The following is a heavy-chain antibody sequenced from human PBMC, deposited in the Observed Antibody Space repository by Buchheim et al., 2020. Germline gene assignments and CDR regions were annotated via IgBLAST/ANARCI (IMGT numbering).Heavy chain of an antibody. CDR1: GFTFRSYA. Sequence: EVQLLESGGGLVQPGGSLRLSCSASGFTFRSYAMIWVRQAPGKGLEWVSAISGAAGSTYYADFVKGRFTISRDNSKNTLYLQMNSLRAEDTAVYYCASRRYGGSPLFDYWGQGTL. V-gene: IGHV3-23*01. D-gene: IGHD1-26*01. J-gene: IGHJ4*02. CDR2: ISGAAGST. CDR3: ASRRYGGSPLFDY.